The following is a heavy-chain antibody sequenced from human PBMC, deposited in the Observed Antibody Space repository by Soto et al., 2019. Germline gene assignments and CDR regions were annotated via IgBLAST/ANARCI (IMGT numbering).Heavy chain of an antibody. J-gene: IGHJ6*02. Sequence: GGSLRLSCAASGFTFSSYSMSWVRQAPGKGLEWVSAISGSGGSTYYADSVKGRFTISRDNSKDTLYLQMNSLRAEDTAVYFCAKAPPSSYYYYYGMDVWGQGTTVTVSS. CDR2: ISGSGGST. V-gene: IGHV3-23*01. CDR1: GFTFSSYS. CDR3: AKAPPSSYYYYYGMDV.